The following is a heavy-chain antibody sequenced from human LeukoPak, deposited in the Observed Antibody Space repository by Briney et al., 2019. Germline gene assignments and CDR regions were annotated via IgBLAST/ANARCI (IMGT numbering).Heavy chain of an antibody. CDR1: GYSISSGYH. D-gene: IGHD3-10*01. V-gene: IGHV4-38-2*02. Sequence: SETLPLTCTVSGYSISSGYHWGWIRQPPGKGLEWIGSIYHSGSTYYNPSLKSRVTISVDTSKNQFSLKLSSVTAADTALYYCARCPLEYYGSGLGYYMDVWGKGTTVTVSS. CDR3: ARCPLEYYGSGLGYYMDV. CDR2: IYHSGST. J-gene: IGHJ6*03.